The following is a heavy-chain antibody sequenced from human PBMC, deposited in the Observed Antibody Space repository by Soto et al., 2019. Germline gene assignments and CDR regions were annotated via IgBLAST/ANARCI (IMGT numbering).Heavy chain of an antibody. V-gene: IGHV4-34*01. D-gene: IGHD6-19*01. CDR1: GGSFSGYY. Sequence: SETLSLTCAVYGGSFSGYYWSWIRQPPGKGLEWIGEINHSGSTNYNPSLKSRVTISVDTSKNQFSLKLSSVTAADTAVYYCARVEGLVRFDYWGQGTPVTVSS. CDR3: ARVEGLVRFDY. CDR2: INHSGST. J-gene: IGHJ4*02.